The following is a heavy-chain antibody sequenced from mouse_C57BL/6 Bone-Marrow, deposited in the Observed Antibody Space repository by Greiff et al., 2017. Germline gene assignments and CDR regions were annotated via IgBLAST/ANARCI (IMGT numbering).Heavy chain of an antibody. CDR3: AREYYGSWFAY. J-gene: IGHJ3*01. V-gene: IGHV1-26*01. D-gene: IGHD1-1*01. Sequence: EVQLQQSGPELVKPGASVKISCKASGYTFTDYYMNWVKQSHGKSLEWIGDINPNNGGTSYNQKFKGKATLTVDKSSSTAYMELRSLTSEDSAVYYCAREYYGSWFAYWGQGTLVTVSA. CDR2: INPNNGGT. CDR1: GYTFTDYY.